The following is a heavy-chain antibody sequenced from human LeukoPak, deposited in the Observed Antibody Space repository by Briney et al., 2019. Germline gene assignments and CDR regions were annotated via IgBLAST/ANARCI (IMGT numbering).Heavy chain of an antibody. V-gene: IGHV3-48*04. CDR3: ARVHYGDLEDYFDY. D-gene: IGHD4-17*01. Sequence: GGSLRLSCAASGFTFSTYSMNWVRQAPGKGLKWVSYISSSGSTIYYADSVKGRFTISRDNAKNSLYLQMNSLRAEDTAVYYCARVHYGDLEDYFDYWGQGTLVTVSS. CDR2: ISSSGSTI. J-gene: IGHJ4*02. CDR1: GFTFSTYS.